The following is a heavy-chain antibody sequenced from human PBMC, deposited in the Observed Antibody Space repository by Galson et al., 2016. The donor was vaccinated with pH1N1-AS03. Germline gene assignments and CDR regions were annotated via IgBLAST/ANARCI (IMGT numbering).Heavy chain of an antibody. CDR2: IHYSGST. Sequence: ETLSLTCTVSGGSISSHYWSWIRQPPGKGLEWIGYIHYSGSTNYSPYLKSRVTISVDTSKNQFSLNLNPVTAADTAVYYCARDAEGAAPTAIWYFGSWGQGTLVTVSS. V-gene: IGHV4-59*11. CDR3: ARDAEGAAPTAIWYFGS. CDR1: GGSISSHY. D-gene: IGHD2-2*01. J-gene: IGHJ4*02.